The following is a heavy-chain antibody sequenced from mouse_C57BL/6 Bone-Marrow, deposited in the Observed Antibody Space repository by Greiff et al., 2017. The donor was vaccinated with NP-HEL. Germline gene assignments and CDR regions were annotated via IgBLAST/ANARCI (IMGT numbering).Heavy chain of an antibody. CDR1: GYSFTDYN. J-gene: IGHJ3*01. CDR3: GRGYYTAWFAY. V-gene: IGHV1-39*01. Sequence: EVKLQQSGPELVKPGASVKISCKASGYSFTDYNMNWVKQSTGQSLEWIGVINPNYGTTSYNQKFMGKATLTVDQSSSTVYMLLHSLTSEDSAVLYCGRGYYTAWFAYWGQGTLVTVSA. CDR2: INPNYGTT. D-gene: IGHD2-12*01.